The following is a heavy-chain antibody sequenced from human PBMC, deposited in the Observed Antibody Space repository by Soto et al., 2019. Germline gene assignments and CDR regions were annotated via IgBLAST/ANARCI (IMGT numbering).Heavy chain of an antibody. CDR1: GGSISSGGYY. Sequence: PSETLSLTCTVSGGSISSGGYYWSWIRQHPGKGLEWVGYSYYTGSSYYNPSLKSRVTISVDASKNQLSLRLASVTAADTAVYYCARDLRGYSRYDYLDYWGRGILVTVSS. CDR2: SYYTGSS. V-gene: IGHV4-31*03. D-gene: IGHD5-12*01. J-gene: IGHJ4*02. CDR3: ARDLRGYSRYDYLDY.